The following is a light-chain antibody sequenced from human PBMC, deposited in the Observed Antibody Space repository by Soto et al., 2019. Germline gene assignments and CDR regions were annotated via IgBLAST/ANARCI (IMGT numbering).Light chain of an antibody. CDR1: SSDVGDYDY. CDR3: SSYTNSNTWV. J-gene: IGLJ3*02. CDR2: EVL. Sequence: QSALTQPASVSGSPGQSITISCTGTSSDVGDYDYVSWYQQHPGKAPKLMIYEVLNRPSGVSNRFSGSKSGNTASLAISGMQAEDEANYYCSSYTNSNTWVFGGGTKLTVL. V-gene: IGLV2-14*01.